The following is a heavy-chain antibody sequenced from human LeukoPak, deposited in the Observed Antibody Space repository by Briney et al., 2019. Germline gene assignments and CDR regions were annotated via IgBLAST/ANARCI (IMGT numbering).Heavy chain of an antibody. CDR3: ARDFPSTSWYAMNWFDP. CDR1: GGSISSGSYY. V-gene: IGHV4-61*02. CDR2: IYTSGST. D-gene: IGHD6-13*01. Sequence: SETLSLTCTVSGGSISSGSYYWSWIRQPAGKGLEWIGRIYTSGSTNYNPSLKSRVTISVDTSKNQFSLQLNSLTPEDTAVYYCARDFPSTSWYAMNWFDPWGQGTLVTVSS. J-gene: IGHJ5*02.